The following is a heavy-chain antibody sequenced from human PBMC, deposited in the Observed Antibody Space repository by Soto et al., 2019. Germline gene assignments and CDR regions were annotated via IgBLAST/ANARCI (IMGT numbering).Heavy chain of an antibody. D-gene: IGHD3-10*01. V-gene: IGHV1-18*01. J-gene: IGHJ6*03. Sequence: ASVKVSCKASGYSFTSHGISWVRQAPGQGLEWMAWISASNGDTNYAQKFQVRVTVTTDTSTSTGYMELRSLRSEDTAVYYCARMVRGSNIDYYHYMDVWGKGTTVTVSS. CDR2: ISASNGDT. CDR1: GYSFTSHG. CDR3: ARMVRGSNIDYYHYMDV.